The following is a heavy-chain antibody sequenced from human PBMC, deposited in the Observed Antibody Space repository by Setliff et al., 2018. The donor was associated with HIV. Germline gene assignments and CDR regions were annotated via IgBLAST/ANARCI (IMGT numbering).Heavy chain of an antibody. CDR2: TRNKANSYTT. J-gene: IGHJ6*03. D-gene: IGHD3-10*01. Sequence: GGSLRLSCTGSGFTFRDYALSWVRQAPGKGLEWVGRTRNKANSYTTEYAASVKGRFTISRDDSKNSLYLQMNSLKTEDTAVYYCTRGRLLWSGSYYYYYMDVWGKGTTVTVSS. CDR3: TRGRLLWSGSYYYYYMDV. CDR1: GFTFRDYA. V-gene: IGHV3-72*01.